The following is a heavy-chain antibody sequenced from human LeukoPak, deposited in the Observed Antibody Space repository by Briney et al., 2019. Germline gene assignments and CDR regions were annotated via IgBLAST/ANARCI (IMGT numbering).Heavy chain of an antibody. Sequence: SETLSLTCTVSGDSISSYYWSWIRQPPGKGLEWIGYIYYSGSTNYNPSLKSRVTISVDTSKNQFSLKLSSVTAADTAVYYCARAIPGDYGGYFHFDYWGQGTLVTVSS. CDR3: ARAIPGDYGGYFHFDY. V-gene: IGHV4-59*01. CDR2: IYYSGST. CDR1: GDSISSYY. J-gene: IGHJ4*02. D-gene: IGHD4-17*01.